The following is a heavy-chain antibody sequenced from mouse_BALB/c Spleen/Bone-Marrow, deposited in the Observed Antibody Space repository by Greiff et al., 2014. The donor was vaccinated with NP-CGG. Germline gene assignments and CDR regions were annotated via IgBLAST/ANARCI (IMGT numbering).Heavy chain of an antibody. V-gene: IGHV5-6-5*01. J-gene: IGHJ3*01. CDR3: ARGGGYDYGSWFAY. CDR2: ISSGGST. CDR1: GFAFSSYA. Sequence: DVMLVESGGGLVKPGGSLKLSCAASGFAFSSYAMSWVRQTPEKRLEWVASISSGGSTYYPDSVKGRFTISRDNARNILYLQRSSRRSEDTAMYYGARGGGYDYGSWFAYWGQGTLVTVSA. D-gene: IGHD2-4*01.